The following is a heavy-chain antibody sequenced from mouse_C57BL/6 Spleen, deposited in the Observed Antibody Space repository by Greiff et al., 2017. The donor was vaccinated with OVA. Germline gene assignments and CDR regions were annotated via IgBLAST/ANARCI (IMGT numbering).Heavy chain of an antibody. CDR3: AREVTTGGHAMDY. V-gene: IGHV1-64*01. CDR1: GYTFTSYW. Sequence: QVHVKQPGAELVKPGASVKLSCKASGYTFTSYWMHWVKQRPGQGLEWIGMIHPNSGSTNYNEKFKSKATLTVDKSSSTAYMQLSSLTSEDSAVYYCAREVTTGGHAMDYWGQGTSVTVSS. CDR2: IHPNSGST. J-gene: IGHJ4*01. D-gene: IGHD2-2*01.